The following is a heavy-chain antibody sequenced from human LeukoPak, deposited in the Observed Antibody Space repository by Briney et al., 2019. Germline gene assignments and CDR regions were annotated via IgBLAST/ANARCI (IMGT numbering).Heavy chain of an antibody. Sequence: TGGSLRLSCAASGFTFSSYGMHWVRQAPGKGLEWVAVIWYDGSNKYYADSVKGRFTISRDNSKNTLYLQMNSLRAEDTAVYYCAKDPGDYYMDVWGKGTTVTVSS. V-gene: IGHV3-33*06. CDR1: GFTFSSYG. CDR3: AKDPGDYYMDV. CDR2: IWYDGSNK. J-gene: IGHJ6*03.